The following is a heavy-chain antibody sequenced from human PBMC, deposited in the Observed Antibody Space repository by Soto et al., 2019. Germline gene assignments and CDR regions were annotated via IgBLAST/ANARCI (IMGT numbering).Heavy chain of an antibody. CDR2: IYYSGST. D-gene: IGHD2-15*01. CDR3: ARGVVVVVADSLPTYFDY. J-gene: IGHJ4*02. CDR1: GGTISSGGYY. V-gene: IGHV4-31*03. Sequence: SETLPLTCTVSGGTISSGGYYWSWIRKHPGKGLEWIGYIYYSGSTYYNPSLKSRVTISVDTSKNQFSLKLSSVTAADTAVYYCARGVVVVVADSLPTYFDYWGQGTLVTVSS.